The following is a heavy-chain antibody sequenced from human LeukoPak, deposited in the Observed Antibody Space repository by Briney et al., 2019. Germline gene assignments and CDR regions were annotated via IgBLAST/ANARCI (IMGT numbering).Heavy chain of an antibody. CDR1: GGPISSSSYY. CDR3: ASYRSTIAAAGPHFDY. V-gene: IGHV4-39*01. CDR2: FYYGGNT. Sequence: SETLSLTCTVSGGPISSSSYYWGWIRQPPGKGLEWIGSFYYGGNTYYNPSLKSRLTISEDTSKSQFSLKLSSVTAADTAVYYCASYRSTIAAAGPHFDYWGQGTLVTVSS. D-gene: IGHD6-13*01. J-gene: IGHJ4*02.